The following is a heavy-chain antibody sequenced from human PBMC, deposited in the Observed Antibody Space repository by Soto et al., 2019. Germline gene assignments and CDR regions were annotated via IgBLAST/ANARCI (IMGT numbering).Heavy chain of an antibody. Sequence: QLLLQESGPGLVKPSETLSLTCTVSGGSSSSTSYYWGWIRQPPGKGLEWIGSIYSSGNTYYHPSLKSRVTKSVDTSKSHLSLKLSSVTAADTAVYYCAGQSYESRGYYDAYWGQGTLVTVSS. CDR2: IYSSGNT. D-gene: IGHD3-22*01. CDR1: GGSSSSTSYY. V-gene: IGHV4-39*01. J-gene: IGHJ4*02. CDR3: AGQSYESRGYYDAY.